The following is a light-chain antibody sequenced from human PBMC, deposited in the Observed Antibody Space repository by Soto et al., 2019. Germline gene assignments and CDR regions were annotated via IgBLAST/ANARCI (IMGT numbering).Light chain of an antibody. J-gene: IGKJ3*01. V-gene: IGKV3-11*01. CDR1: QSVSSY. CDR3: QQRSNWPCT. CDR2: DAS. Sequence: EIVLTQSPATLSLSPGERATLSCRASQSVSSYLAWYQQKPGQAPRRLISDASNRATGIPARFSGSGSGTDFTLTISSLEPEDFAVYYCQQRSNWPCTFGPGTKVDIK.